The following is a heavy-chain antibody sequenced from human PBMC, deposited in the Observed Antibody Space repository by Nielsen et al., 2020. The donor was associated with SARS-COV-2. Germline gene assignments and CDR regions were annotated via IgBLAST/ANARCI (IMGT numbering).Heavy chain of an antibody. J-gene: IGHJ4*02. CDR1: GFTFSSYS. V-gene: IGHV3-48*04. CDR3: ARADYDYVWGSYRLDY. Sequence: GESLKISCAASGFTFSSYSMNWVRQAPGEGLEWVSYISSSSSTIYYADSVKGRFTISRDNAKNSLYLQMNSLRAEDTAVYYCARADYDYVWGSYRLDYWGQGTLVTVSS. D-gene: IGHD3-16*02. CDR2: ISSSSSTI.